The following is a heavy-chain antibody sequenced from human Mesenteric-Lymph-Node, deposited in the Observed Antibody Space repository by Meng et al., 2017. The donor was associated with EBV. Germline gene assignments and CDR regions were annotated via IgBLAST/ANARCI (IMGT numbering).Heavy chain of an antibody. CDR3: WYYYDSSGYSLDY. J-gene: IGHJ4*02. CDR1: GGSFSGYY. V-gene: IGHV4-34*01. CDR2: INHSGST. Sequence: QVQIMQWCAGLLKPSAPLSRPCAGYGGSFSGYYGSWIRQPPGKGLEWIGEINHSGSTNYNPSLKSRVTISVDTSKNQFSLKLSSVTAADTAVYYCWYYYDSSGYSLDYWGQGTLVTVSS. D-gene: IGHD3-22*01.